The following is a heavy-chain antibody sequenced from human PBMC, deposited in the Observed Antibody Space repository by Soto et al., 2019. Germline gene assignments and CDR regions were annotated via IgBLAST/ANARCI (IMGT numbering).Heavy chain of an antibody. Sequence: SGPTLVNPTQTLTLTCTFSGFSLSTSGVGVGWIRQPPGKALEWLALIYWDDDKHYSPSLKSRLTITKDTSKNQVVLTMTNMDPVDTATYYCAHLYYYDSSGYYHDAFDIWGQGTMVTVSS. CDR1: GFSLSTSGVG. D-gene: IGHD3-22*01. CDR3: AHLYYYDSSGYYHDAFDI. V-gene: IGHV2-5*02. J-gene: IGHJ3*02. CDR2: IYWDDDK.